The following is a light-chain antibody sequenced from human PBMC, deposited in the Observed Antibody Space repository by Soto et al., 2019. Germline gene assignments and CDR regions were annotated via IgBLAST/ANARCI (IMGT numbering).Light chain of an antibody. V-gene: IGKV3D-20*02. Sequence: EIVMTQSPATLSVSPGERVTLSCSASQSVSSSYLAWYQQKPGQAPRLLIYDASNRATGIPARFSGSGSGTDFTLTISSLEPEDFAVYYCQQRSNWPFTFGQGTRLEIK. CDR2: DAS. J-gene: IGKJ5*01. CDR1: QSVSSSY. CDR3: QQRSNWPFT.